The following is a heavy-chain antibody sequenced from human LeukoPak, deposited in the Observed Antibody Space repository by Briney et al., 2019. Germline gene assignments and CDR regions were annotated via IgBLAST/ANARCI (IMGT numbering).Heavy chain of an antibody. Sequence: SETLSLTCAVSGGSISSGGYSWSWIRQPPGKGLEWIGYIYHSWSTYYNPSLKRRVTISVDRSKNQFSLKLSSVTAADTAVYYCARVRYYDSSGYYPSSYYFDYWGQGTLVTVSS. CDR3: ARVRYYDSSGYYPSSYYFDY. CDR1: GGSISSGGYS. CDR2: IYHSWST. D-gene: IGHD3-22*01. V-gene: IGHV4-30-2*01. J-gene: IGHJ4*02.